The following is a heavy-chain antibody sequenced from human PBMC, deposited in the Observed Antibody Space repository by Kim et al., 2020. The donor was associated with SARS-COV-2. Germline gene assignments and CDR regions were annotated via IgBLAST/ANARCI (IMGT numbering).Heavy chain of an antibody. Sequence: GGSLRLSCAASGFTFSNAWMSWVRQAPGKGLEWVGRIKSKTDGGTTDYAAPVKGRFTIARDDSKNTLYLQMNSLKTEDTAVYYCTTDMRGGGPVLLWFGELAYYYYGMDVWGQGTTVTVSS. CDR3: TTDMRGGGPVLLWFGELAYYYYGMDV. J-gene: IGHJ6*02. D-gene: IGHD3-10*01. CDR2: IKSKTDGGTT. V-gene: IGHV3-15*01. CDR1: GFTFSNAW.